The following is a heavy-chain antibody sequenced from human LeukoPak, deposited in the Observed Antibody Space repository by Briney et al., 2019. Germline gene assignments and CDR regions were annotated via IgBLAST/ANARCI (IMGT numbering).Heavy chain of an antibody. V-gene: IGHV3-48*03. CDR1: GFTFSSYE. Sequence: GGSLRLSCAASGFTFSSYEMNWVRQAPVKGLEWVSYISSSGSTIYYADSVKGRFTISRDSAKSSLYLQMNSLRAEDTAVYYCARVIVGAPNKAFDIWGQGTMVTVSS. J-gene: IGHJ3*02. CDR3: ARVIVGAPNKAFDI. D-gene: IGHD1-26*01. CDR2: ISSSGSTI.